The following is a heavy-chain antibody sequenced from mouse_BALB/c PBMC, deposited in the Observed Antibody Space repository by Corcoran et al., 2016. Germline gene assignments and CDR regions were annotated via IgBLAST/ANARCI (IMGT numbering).Heavy chain of an antibody. CDR1: GFNIKDTY. D-gene: IGHD1-2*01. J-gene: IGHJ3*01. V-gene: IGHV14-3*02. CDR3: ASEGITTATFAY. CDR2: IDPANGNT. Sequence: EVQLQQSGAELVKRGASVKLSCTASGFNIKDTYMHWVKQRPEQGLEWIGRIDPANGNTKYDPKFQGKATITADTSSNTAYLQLSSLTSEDTAVYYCASEGITTATFAYWGQGTLVTVSA.